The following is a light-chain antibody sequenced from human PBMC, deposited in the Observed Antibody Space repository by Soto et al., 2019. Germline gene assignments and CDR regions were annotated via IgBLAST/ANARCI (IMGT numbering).Light chain of an antibody. Sequence: IVLTQSPDTLSLSQGERATLSCRASQSVASRSLAWYQQKSGQAPRLLIYGASSRAIHTPDRFSGSGAGTDFTLTITSLQSEDFGVYFCQQYTDWPTTFGQGTKVDIK. V-gene: IGKV3D-15*01. CDR1: QSVASRS. CDR3: QQYTDWPTT. J-gene: IGKJ1*01. CDR2: GAS.